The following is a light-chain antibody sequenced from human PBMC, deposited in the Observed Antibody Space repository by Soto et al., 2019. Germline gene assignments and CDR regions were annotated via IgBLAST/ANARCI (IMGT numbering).Light chain of an antibody. Sequence: QSVLTQPPSVSGTTGQKVTVSCSGSRYNIEVNAVNWYQQVPGTAPKVLIYSNNQRPSWVPDRFSGSKSGTSASLAISGLQSEDEADYYCETWDDSLNGRVFGGGTKVTVL. CDR2: SNN. J-gene: IGLJ3*02. CDR3: ETWDDSLNGRV. CDR1: RYNIEVNA. V-gene: IGLV1-44*01.